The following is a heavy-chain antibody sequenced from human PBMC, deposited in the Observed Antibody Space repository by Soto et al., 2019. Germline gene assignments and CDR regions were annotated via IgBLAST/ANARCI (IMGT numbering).Heavy chain of an antibody. CDR1: GGSISSGGYY. CDR2: IYYSGST. D-gene: IGHD5-12*01. J-gene: IGHJ3*02. CDR3: AGVVAPPNAFDI. Sequence: SETLSLTCTVSGGSISSGGYYWSWIRQHPGKGLEWIGYIYYSGSTYYNPSLKSRVTISVGTSKNQFSLKLSSVTAADTAVYYCAGVVAPPNAFDIWGQGTMVTVSS. V-gene: IGHV4-31*03.